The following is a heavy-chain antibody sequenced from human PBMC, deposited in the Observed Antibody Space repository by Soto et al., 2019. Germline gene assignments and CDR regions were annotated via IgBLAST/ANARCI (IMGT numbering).Heavy chain of an antibody. CDR2: IYPGDSDT. CDR1: GYIFTSYW. CDR3: ARQQSLPAAIAFYYGMDV. V-gene: IGHV5-51*01. D-gene: IGHD2-2*01. Sequence: GESLKISCKGSGYIFTSYWIGWVRQMPGKGLEWMGIIYPGDSDTRYSPSFQGQVTISADKSISTAYLQWSSLKASDTAMYYCARQQSLPAAIAFYYGMDVWGQGATVTVSS. J-gene: IGHJ6*02.